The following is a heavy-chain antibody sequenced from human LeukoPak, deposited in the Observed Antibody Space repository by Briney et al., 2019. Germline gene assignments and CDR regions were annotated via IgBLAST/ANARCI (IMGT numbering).Heavy chain of an antibody. CDR3: ARAIFDSGYYVDY. D-gene: IGHD3-22*01. CDR1: GYTFTSYD. J-gene: IGHJ4*02. V-gene: IGHV1-8*01. CDR2: MNPNSGNT. Sequence: GASVKVSCKASGYTFTSYDINWVRQATGQGLEWMGWMNPNSGNTGYAQKFQGRVTMTRNTSISTAYMELSSLRSEDTAVYYCARAIFDSGYYVDYWGQGTLVTVSS.